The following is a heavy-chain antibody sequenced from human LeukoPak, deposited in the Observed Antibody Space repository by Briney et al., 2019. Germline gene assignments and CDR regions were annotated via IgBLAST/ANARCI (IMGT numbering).Heavy chain of an antibody. D-gene: IGHD3-22*01. CDR2: IYYSGNN. Sequence: SETLSLTCTVSGGPISDHYWRWLREPPGRGGEGSGYIYYSGNNNLNPSLKRRLNFSEDTSKNQFFQKGKSVTTADTAVYYCARDKSPTQDSSGQDGFDIWGQGTLVTVSS. CDR3: ARDKSPTQDSSGQDGFDI. J-gene: IGHJ3*02. V-gene: IGHV4-59*11. CDR1: GGPISDHY.